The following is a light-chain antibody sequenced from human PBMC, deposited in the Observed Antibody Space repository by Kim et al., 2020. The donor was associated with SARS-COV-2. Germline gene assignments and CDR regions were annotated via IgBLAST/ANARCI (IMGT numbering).Light chain of an antibody. CDR2: WAS. Sequence: RDTINYKSSQSVLYSSNNKNYLAWYQQKPGQPPKMLIYWASTRESGVPDRFSGSGSGTDFTLTISSLQAEDVAVYYCQQYYSTPYTFGQGTKLEI. CDR1: QSVLYSSNNKNY. J-gene: IGKJ2*01. V-gene: IGKV4-1*01. CDR3: QQYYSTPYT.